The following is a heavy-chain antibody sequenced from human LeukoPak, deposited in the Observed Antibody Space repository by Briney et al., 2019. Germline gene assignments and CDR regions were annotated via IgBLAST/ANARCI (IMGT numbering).Heavy chain of an antibody. CDR1: GFTFSTYW. CDR2: INSDGSDA. V-gene: IGHV3-74*01. J-gene: IGHJ4*02. Sequence: PGGSLRLSCAFYGFTFSTYWMHWVRQAPGKGLVWVSRINSDGSDASYADSVKGRFTISRDNAKNTLYLQMNSLRAEDTAVYYCAREFYLHSDNYDSGNWGQGTLVTVSS. D-gene: IGHD3-16*01. CDR3: AREFYLHSDNYDSGN.